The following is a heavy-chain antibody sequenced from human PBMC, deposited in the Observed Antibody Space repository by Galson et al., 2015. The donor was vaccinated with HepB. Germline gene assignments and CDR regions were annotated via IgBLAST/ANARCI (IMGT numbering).Heavy chain of an antibody. CDR2: MNPNSGNT. J-gene: IGHJ4*02. CDR1: GSTFTSYD. Sequence: SVKVSCKASGSTFTSYDINWVRQATGQGLEWMGWMNPNSGNTGYAQKFQGRVTMTRNTSISTAYMELRSLRSDDTAVYYCARYLPYGYSSSWGHFDYWGQGTLVTVSS. V-gene: IGHV1-8*01. CDR3: ARYLPYGYSSSWGHFDY. D-gene: IGHD6-13*01.